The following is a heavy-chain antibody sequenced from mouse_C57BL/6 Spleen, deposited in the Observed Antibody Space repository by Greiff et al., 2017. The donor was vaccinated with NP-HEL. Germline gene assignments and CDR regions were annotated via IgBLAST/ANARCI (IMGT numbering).Heavy chain of an antibody. Sequence: VQLQQPGAELVMPGASVKLSCKASGYTFTSYWMHWVKQRPGQGLEWIGEIDPSDSYTNYNQKFKGKSTLTVDKSSSTAYMQLSSLTSEDAAVYYCARRGYDGGGDYWGQGTSVTVSS. D-gene: IGHD2-2*01. CDR3: ARRGYDGGGDY. CDR1: GYTFTSYW. V-gene: IGHV1-69*01. CDR2: IDPSDSYT. J-gene: IGHJ4*01.